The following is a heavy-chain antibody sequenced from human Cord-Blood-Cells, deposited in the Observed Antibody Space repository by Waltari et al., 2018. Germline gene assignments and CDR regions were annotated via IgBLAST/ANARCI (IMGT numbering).Heavy chain of an antibody. Sequence: QVQLVQSGAEVKKPGSSVKVSCKASGGTFSSYAISWVRQAPGQGLEWMGGIIPILVIANYEQECQGRVTITEEESTSTAYMELSSLRSEDTAVYYCARPNWGGFDYWGQGTLVTVSS. CDR2: IIPILVIA. J-gene: IGHJ4*02. CDR3: ARPNWGGFDY. V-gene: IGHV1-69*04. D-gene: IGHD7-27*01. CDR1: GGTFSSYA.